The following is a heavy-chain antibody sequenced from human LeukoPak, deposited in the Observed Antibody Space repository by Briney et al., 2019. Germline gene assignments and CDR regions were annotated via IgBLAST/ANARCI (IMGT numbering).Heavy chain of an antibody. V-gene: IGHV1-69*13. J-gene: IGHJ4*02. CDR1: GGTFSSYA. Sequence: ASVKVSCKASGGTFSSYAISWVRQAPGQGLERMGGIIPIFGTANYAQKFQGRVTITADESTSTAYMELSSLRSEDTAVYYCARDRDYYDSSGFDWGQGTLVTVSS. CDR3: ARDRDYYDSSGFD. D-gene: IGHD3-22*01. CDR2: IIPIFGTA.